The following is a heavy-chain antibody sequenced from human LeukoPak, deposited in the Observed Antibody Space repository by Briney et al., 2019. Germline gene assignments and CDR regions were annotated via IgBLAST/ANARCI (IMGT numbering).Heavy chain of an antibody. D-gene: IGHD6-6*01. CDR2: IYYSGST. CDR1: GGSISSYY. J-gene: IGHJ4*02. CDR3: ARGVIAALPY. V-gene: IGHV4-59*01. Sequence: SETLSLTCTVSGGSISSYYWSWIRRPPGKGLEWIGYIYYSGSTNYNPSLKSRVTISVDTSKNQFSLKLSSVTAADTAVYYCARGVIAALPYWGQGTLVTVSS.